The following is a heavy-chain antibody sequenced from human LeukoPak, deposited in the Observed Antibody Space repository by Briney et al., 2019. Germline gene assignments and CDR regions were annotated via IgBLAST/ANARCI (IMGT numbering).Heavy chain of an antibody. CDR3: AKDLHGTVPDYYDC. V-gene: IGHV3-23*01. CDR2: IGASGDST. CDR1: GFSFSSDA. J-gene: IGHJ4*02. Sequence: GGSLRLSCAASGFSFSSDAMSWVRQAPGRGLEWVSGIGASGDSTYYIDSVKGRFTISRDNSKNTLYLQMNSLRPEDTAVYYCAKDLHGTVPDYYDCWGQGNLVTVSS. D-gene: IGHD1/OR15-1a*01.